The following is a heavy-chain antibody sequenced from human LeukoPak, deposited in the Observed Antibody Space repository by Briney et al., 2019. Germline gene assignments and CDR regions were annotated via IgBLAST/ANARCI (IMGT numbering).Heavy chain of an antibody. D-gene: IGHD6-13*01. Sequence: GGSLRLSCAASGFTFSSYSMNWVRQAPGKGLEWVSSISSSSSYIYYADSVKGRFTISRDNAENSLYLQMNSLRAEDTAVYYCARGVAAAGSGFDYWGQGTLVTVSS. J-gene: IGHJ4*02. CDR1: GFTFSSYS. CDR3: ARGVAAAGSGFDY. V-gene: IGHV3-21*01. CDR2: ISSSSSYI.